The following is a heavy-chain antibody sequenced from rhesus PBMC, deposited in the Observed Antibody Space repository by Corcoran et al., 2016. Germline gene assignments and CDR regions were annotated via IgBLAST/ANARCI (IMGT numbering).Heavy chain of an antibody. Sequence: EVQLVESGGGLVQPGGSLRLSCAASGFTFSSYGMYWVRQAPGKGLEWVAVISYDGSKKYYADLVKNRLTISRDNSKNMLYLQVNNLKLEDTAVYYCARDWIPYCTGSGCYGLDSWGQGVVVTVSS. CDR2: ISYDGSKK. CDR3: ARDWIPYCTGSGCYGLDS. V-gene: IGHV3-54*02. J-gene: IGHJ6*01. CDR1: GFTFSSYG. D-gene: IGHD2-21*01.